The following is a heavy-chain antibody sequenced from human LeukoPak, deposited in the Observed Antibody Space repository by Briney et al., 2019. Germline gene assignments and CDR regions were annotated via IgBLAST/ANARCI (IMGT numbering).Heavy chain of an antibody. CDR3: ARDDGFDY. CDR1: GFTFSNHD. Sequence: GGSLRLSCATSGFTFSNHDMNWVRQAPGKGLEWVSSITGSSKSIDFADSVKGRFAISRDNAKNSLFLQMDSLRAEDTAVYYCARDDGFDYWGQGTLVTVSS. CDR2: ITGSSKSI. J-gene: IGHJ4*02. V-gene: IGHV3-21*01. D-gene: IGHD5-24*01.